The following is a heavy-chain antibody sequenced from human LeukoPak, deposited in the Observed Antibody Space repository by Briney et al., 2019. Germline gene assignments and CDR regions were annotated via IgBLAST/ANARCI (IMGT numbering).Heavy chain of an antibody. CDR3: TSRAPGGFDL. D-gene: IGHD4-23*01. Sequence: GGSLRLSCAASGFTFSSYEMNWVRQAPGKGLEWVSYISSSGSTIYYADSVKGRFTISRDNAKNSLYLQMNSLRAEDTAVYYCTSRAPGGFDLWGRGTLVTVSS. CDR2: ISSSGSTI. V-gene: IGHV3-48*03. J-gene: IGHJ2*01. CDR1: GFTFSSYE.